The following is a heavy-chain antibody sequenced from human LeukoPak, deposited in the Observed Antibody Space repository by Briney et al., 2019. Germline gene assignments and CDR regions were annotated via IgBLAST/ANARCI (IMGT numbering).Heavy chain of an antibody. Sequence: GGSLRLSCVASGFTVSSNYMSWVRQAPGKGLEWVSGIYSAGNTYYADSVKGRFTISRHNSENTLYLQMNSLRVEDTAVYYCARGGTPGYSSGRIDYWGQGTLVTVSS. CDR1: GFTVSSNY. V-gene: IGHV3-53*04. CDR3: ARGGTPGYSSGRIDY. CDR2: IYSAGNT. J-gene: IGHJ4*02. D-gene: IGHD6-19*01.